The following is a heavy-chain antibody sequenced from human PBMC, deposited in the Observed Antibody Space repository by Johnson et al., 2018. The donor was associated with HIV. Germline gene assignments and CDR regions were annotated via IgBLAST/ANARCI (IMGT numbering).Heavy chain of an antibody. CDR1: GFTFSSYD. CDR3: VRGGSDAFDI. D-gene: IGHD3-10*01. J-gene: IGHJ3*02. V-gene: IGHV3-13*01. CDR2: IGTAGDT. Sequence: VQLVESGGGVVQPGRSLRLSCEASGFTFSSYDMHWVRQATGKGLEWVSAIGTAGDTYYPGSVKGRFTISRDNAKNSLYLQMNSLSPGDTAVYYCVRGGSDAFDIWGQGTMVTVSS.